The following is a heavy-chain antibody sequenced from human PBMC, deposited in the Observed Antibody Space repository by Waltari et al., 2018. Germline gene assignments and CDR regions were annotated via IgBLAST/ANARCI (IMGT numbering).Heavy chain of an antibody. CDR1: GGTFTSYA. D-gene: IGHD6-13*01. Sequence: QVQLVQSGAEVKKPGSSVKVSCKASGGTFTSYAIGWVRQAPGQGLWWMGGSIPSLGIANYAQKVRGRVTITADKSTSTAYMELSSLSSEDTAVYYCASLNSSSWLRFDYWGQGTLVTVSS. CDR3: ASLNSSSWLRFDY. CDR2: SIPSLGIA. J-gene: IGHJ4*02. V-gene: IGHV1-69*10.